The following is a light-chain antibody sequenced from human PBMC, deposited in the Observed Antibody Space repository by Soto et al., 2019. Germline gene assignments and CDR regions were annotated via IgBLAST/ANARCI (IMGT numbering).Light chain of an antibody. CDR2: GNS. V-gene: IGLV1-40*01. Sequence: QPVLTQPPSVSGAPGQRVTISCTGSSSNIGAGYDVHWYQQLPGTAPKLLIYGNSNRPSGVPDRFSGSKSGTSASLAITGLQAEDKADYYCQSYDSSLSGLVFGTGTKVTVL. J-gene: IGLJ1*01. CDR1: SSNIGAGYD. CDR3: QSYDSSLSGLV.